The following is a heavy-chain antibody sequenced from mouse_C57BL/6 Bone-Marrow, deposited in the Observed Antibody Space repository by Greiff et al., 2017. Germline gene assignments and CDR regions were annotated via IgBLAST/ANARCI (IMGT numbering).Heavy chain of an antibody. CDR1: GYTFTSYW. J-gene: IGHJ3*01. CDR2: IDPSDSYT. Sequence: QVQLQQSGAELVMPGASVKLSCKASGYTFTSYWMHWVKQRPGQGLEWIGEIDPSDSYTNYNQKFKGKSTLTVDKSSSTAYMQLSSLTSEDSAVYYCARENYGSSYWFAYWGQGTRVTVSA. D-gene: IGHD1-1*01. CDR3: ARENYGSSYWFAY. V-gene: IGHV1-69*01.